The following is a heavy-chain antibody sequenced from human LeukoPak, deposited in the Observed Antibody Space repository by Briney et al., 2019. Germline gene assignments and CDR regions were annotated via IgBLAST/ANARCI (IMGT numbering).Heavy chain of an antibody. CDR2: IYPGDSDT. D-gene: IGHD3-22*01. CDR3: ARRVDSSGYYYAYFHY. Sequence: GESLKISCKGSGYSFLSSWIGWVRQMPGKGLEWMGIIYPGDSDTRYSPSFQGQVTISADKSINTAYLQWSSLKASDTAMYYCARRVDSSGYYYAYFHYWGQGTLVTVSS. J-gene: IGHJ4*02. CDR1: GYSFLSSW. V-gene: IGHV5-51*01.